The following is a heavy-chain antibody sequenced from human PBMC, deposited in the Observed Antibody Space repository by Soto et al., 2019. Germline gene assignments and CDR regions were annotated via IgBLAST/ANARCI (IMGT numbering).Heavy chain of an antibody. J-gene: IGHJ4*02. CDR1: GFTFSSYW. CDR2: IKQDGSEK. CDR3: ARARYSSSTYYFDY. Sequence: EVQLLESGGALVRPGGSLRLSCAASGFTFSSYWMSWVRQAPGKGLEWVANIKQDGSEKYYVDSVKGRFTISRDNAKNSLYLQMNSLRAEDTAVYYCARARYSSSTYYFDYWGQGTLVTVSS. D-gene: IGHD6-13*01. V-gene: IGHV3-7*03.